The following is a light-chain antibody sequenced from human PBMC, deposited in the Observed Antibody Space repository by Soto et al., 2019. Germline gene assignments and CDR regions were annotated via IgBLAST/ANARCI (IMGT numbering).Light chain of an antibody. CDR2: GAS. CDR3: QQSHSTPLT. CDR1: LRISKY. J-gene: IGKJ4*01. V-gene: IGKV1-39*01. Sequence: DIQVIQSPSSLSASVGDRVTITCRASLRISKYLNWYQQKPGKAPKLLIYGASTLQSGVPSRFSGTRSGTDFTLIISSLQPEDSATYYCQQSHSTPLTFGGGTKLEI.